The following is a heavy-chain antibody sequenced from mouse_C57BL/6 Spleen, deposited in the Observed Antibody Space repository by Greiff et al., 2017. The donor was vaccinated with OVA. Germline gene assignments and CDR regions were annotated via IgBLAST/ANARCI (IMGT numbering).Heavy chain of an antibody. CDR1: GFTFSDYY. CDR2: ISNGGGST. D-gene: IGHD4-1*01. V-gene: IGHV5-12*01. CDR3: ARHMARTGTYFDV. J-gene: IGHJ1*03. Sequence: EVMLVESGGGLVQPGGSLKLSCAASGFTFSDYYMYWVRQTPEKRLEWVAYISNGGGSTYYPDTVKGRFTISRDNAKNTLYLQMSRLKSEDTAMYYCARHMARTGTYFDVWGTGTTVTVSS.